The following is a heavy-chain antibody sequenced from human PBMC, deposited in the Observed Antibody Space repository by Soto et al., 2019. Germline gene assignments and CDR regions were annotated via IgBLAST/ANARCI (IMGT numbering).Heavy chain of an antibody. CDR2: IYYSGST. CDR1: GGSSSSGAYT. CDR3: AAVRQHYFDF. Sequence: QVQLQESGPGLVKPSQTLSLTCTVAGGSSSSGAYTWSWIRQHPGKGLEWIGYIYYSGSTYSNPSLQSRVAISVDKSKNQFSLQLSSVTAADTAVYYCAAVRQHYFDFWGQGNLVPVPS. D-gene: IGHD1-1*01. V-gene: IGHV4-31*03. J-gene: IGHJ4*02.